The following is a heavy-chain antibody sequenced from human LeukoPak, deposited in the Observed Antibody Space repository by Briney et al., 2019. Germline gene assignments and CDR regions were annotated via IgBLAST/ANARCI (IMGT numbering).Heavy chain of an antibody. CDR1: GFSLSASGVG. D-gene: IGHD3-10*01. Sequence: SGPTLVKPTQTLTLTCTFSGFSLSASGVGVGWIRQPPAEALEWLALIYWDDDKRYSPSLKSRLTITKDTSKNQVVLTMTNMDPVDTATYYCAHRPYGSGSFAFDYWGQGTLVTVSS. CDR2: IYWDDDK. J-gene: IGHJ4*02. V-gene: IGHV2-5*02. CDR3: AHRPYGSGSFAFDY.